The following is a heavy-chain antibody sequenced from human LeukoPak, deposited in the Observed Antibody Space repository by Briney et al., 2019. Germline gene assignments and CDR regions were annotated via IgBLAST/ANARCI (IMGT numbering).Heavy chain of an antibody. Sequence: GASVKVSCKASGYTFTSYGISWVRQAPGQGLEWMGWISAYNGNTNYAQKLQGRVTMTTDTSTSTAYMELRSLRSDDTAVYYCARVPYSSGWFWSHLNWFDPWGQGTLVTVSS. CDR2: ISAYNGNT. CDR3: ARVPYSSGWFWSHLNWFDP. CDR1: GYTFTSYG. V-gene: IGHV1-18*01. J-gene: IGHJ5*02. D-gene: IGHD6-19*01.